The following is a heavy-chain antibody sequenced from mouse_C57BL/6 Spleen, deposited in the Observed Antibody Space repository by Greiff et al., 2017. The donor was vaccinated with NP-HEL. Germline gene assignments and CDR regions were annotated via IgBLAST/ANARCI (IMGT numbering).Heavy chain of an antibody. V-gene: IGHV1-64*01. CDR3: ARGRNLYDYDGVDY. Sequence: QVQLQQPGAELVKPGASVKLSCKASGYTFTSYWMHWVKQRPGQGLEWIGMIHPNSGSTNYNEKFKSKATLTVDKSSSTAYMQLSSLTSEDSAVYYCARGRNLYDYDGVDYWGQGTTLTVSS. CDR2: IHPNSGST. J-gene: IGHJ2*01. D-gene: IGHD2-4*01. CDR1: GYTFTSYW.